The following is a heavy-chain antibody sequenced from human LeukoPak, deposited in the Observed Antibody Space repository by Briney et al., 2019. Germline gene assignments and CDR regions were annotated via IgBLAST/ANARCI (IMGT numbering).Heavy chain of an antibody. CDR2: ISSSSTI. Sequence: GGSLRLSCAASGFTFSSYSMNWVRQAPGKGLEWVSYISSSSTIYYADSVKGRFTISRDNAKNSLYLQMNSLRAEDTAVYYCASFLNDYWGQGTLVTVSS. CDR3: ASFLNDY. V-gene: IGHV3-48*01. CDR1: GFTFSSYS. J-gene: IGHJ4*02.